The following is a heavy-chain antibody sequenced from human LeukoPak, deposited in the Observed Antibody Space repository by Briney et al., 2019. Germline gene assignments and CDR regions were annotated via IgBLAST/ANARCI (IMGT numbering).Heavy chain of an antibody. J-gene: IGHJ4*02. D-gene: IGHD6-6*01. CDR2: ISSSSSYI. CDR3: ARDYRDSSSSSFDY. V-gene: IGHV3-21*01. CDR1: GFTFSSYS. Sequence: GGSLRLSCAASGFTFSSYSMNWVRQAPGKGLEWVSSISSSSSYIYYADSVKGRFTISRDNVKNSLYLQMNSLRAEDTAVHYCARDYRDSSSSSFDYWGQGTLVTVSS.